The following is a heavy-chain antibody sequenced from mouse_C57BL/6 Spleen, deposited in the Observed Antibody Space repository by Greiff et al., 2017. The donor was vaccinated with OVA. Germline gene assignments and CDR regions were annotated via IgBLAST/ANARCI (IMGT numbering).Heavy chain of an antibody. D-gene: IGHD1-1*01. V-gene: IGHV1S26*01. CDR1: GYTFTSYT. CDR3: AREEATVVATEAMDY. Sequence: QVQLQQSGPELVKPGASVKIPCKASGYTFTSYTMHWVKQRPGQGLEWIGYINPSSGYTKYNQKFKDKATLTADKSSSTAYMQLSSLTSEDSAVYYCAREEATVVATEAMDYWGQGTSVTVSS. CDR2: INPSSGYT. J-gene: IGHJ4*01.